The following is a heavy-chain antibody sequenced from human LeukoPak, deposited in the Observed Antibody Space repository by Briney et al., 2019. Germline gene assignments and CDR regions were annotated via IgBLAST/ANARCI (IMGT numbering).Heavy chain of an antibody. V-gene: IGHV1-2*02. J-gene: IGHJ5*02. CDR3: ARDLGIAAAGTYNWFDP. Sequence: ASVTVSCTASGYTFTGYYMHWVRQAPGQGLEWMGWINPNSGGTNYAQKFQGRVTMTRDTSISTAYMELSRLRSDDTAVYYCARDLGIAAAGTYNWFDPWGQGTLVTVSS. CDR1: GYTFTGYY. D-gene: IGHD6-13*01. CDR2: INPNSGGT.